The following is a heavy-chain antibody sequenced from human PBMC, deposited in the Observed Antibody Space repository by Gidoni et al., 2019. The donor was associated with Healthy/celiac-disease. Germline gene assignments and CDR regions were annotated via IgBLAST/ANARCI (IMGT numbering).Heavy chain of an antibody. CDR1: GYTFHSYY. V-gene: IGHV1-46*02. CDR2: INPRGGST. CDR3: ARDLQDSSGYWSFDY. Sequence: QVQLVQSGAEVKTHGAPVKVSCKASGYTFHSYYMHWVRQAPEQGLEWMGIINPRGGSTSYAQNFQGRVTMTRYTSTSTVYMELSSLRSEDTAVYYCARDLQDSSGYWSFDYWGQGTLVTVSS. D-gene: IGHD3-22*01. J-gene: IGHJ4*02.